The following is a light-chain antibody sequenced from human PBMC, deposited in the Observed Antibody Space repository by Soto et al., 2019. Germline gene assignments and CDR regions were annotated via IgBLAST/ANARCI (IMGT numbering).Light chain of an antibody. CDR1: QTIYSN. J-gene: IGKJ1*01. CDR2: RAS. Sequence: IVMTQSPATLSVSPGERATLSCRAGQTIYSNVAWYQQRPGQAPRLLIYRASTRATGVPARFSGSGSGTEFTLTISGLQSEDFATYYCLQHNSYPRTFGQGTKVAIK. CDR3: LQHNSYPRT. V-gene: IGKV3-15*01.